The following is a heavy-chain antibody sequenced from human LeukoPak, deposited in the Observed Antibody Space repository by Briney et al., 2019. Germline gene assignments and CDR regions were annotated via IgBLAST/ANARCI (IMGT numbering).Heavy chain of an antibody. V-gene: IGHV3-30*18. D-gene: IGHD3-3*01. Sequence: GGSLRLSCAASGFTFSSYGMHWVRQAPGKGLEWVAVISYDGSNKYYADSVKGRFTISRDNSKNTLYLQMNSLRAEDTAVYYCAKDSYYDFWSGYYTSYYYYYYMDVWGKGTTVTVSS. CDR1: GFTFSSYG. CDR3: AKDSYYDFWSGYYTSYYYYYYMDV. CDR2: ISYDGSNK. J-gene: IGHJ6*03.